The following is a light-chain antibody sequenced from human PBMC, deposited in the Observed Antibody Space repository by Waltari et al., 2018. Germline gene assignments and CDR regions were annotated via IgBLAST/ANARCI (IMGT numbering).Light chain of an antibody. J-gene: IGKJ1*01. Sequence: IQLTQSPSSLSASVGDRVTITCRASQGISSYLTWYQQKPGKAPKLLIYAASTLQSGVPSRFSGSRSVTDFTLTISSLQPEDFATYYCQQLRAFGQGTKVEIK. CDR1: QGISSY. CDR2: AAS. CDR3: QQLRA. V-gene: IGKV1-9*01.